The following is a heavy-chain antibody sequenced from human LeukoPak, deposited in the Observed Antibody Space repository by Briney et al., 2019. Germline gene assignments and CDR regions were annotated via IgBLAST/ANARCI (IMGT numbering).Heavy chain of an antibody. D-gene: IGHD3-10*01. CDR3: AKSHGSGSYSRYYFDY. Sequence: PGRSLRLSCTASGFTFGDYAMSWFRQAPGKGLEWVGFIRSKAYGGTTEYAASVKGRFTISRDDSKSIAYLQMNSLRAEDTAVYYCAKSHGSGSYSRYYFDYWGQGTLVTVSS. CDR2: IRSKAYGGTT. CDR1: GFTFGDYA. V-gene: IGHV3-49*03. J-gene: IGHJ4*02.